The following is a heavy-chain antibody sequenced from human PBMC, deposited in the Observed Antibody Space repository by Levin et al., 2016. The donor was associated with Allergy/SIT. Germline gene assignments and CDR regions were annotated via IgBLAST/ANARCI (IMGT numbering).Heavy chain of an antibody. J-gene: IGHJ5*02. CDR1: GGSISSSYYY. D-gene: IGHD3-3*01. Sequence: SETLSLTCTVSGDSGGSISSSYYYWAWIRQPPGKGLEWIGSIFYSGTTYYNPTLKSRVTISVDTSENQFSLKLSSVTAADTAVYYCARQPYEYYDFWSPPGDNWFDPWGQGTLVTVSS. CDR3: ARQPYEYYDFWSPPGDNWFDP. V-gene: IGHV4-39*01. CDR2: IFYSGTT.